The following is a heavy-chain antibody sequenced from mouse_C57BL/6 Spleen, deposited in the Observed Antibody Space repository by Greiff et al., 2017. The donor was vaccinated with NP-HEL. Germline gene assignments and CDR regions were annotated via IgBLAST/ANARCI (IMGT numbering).Heavy chain of an antibody. V-gene: IGHV1-72*01. CDR3: ARYDYAGYYYAMDY. D-gene: IGHD2-4*01. CDR2: IDPNSGGT. J-gene: IGHJ4*01. Sequence: VQLQQSGSELVKPGASVKLSCKASGYTFTSYWMHWVKQRPGRGLEWIGRIDPNSGGTKYNEKFKSKATLTVDKPSSTAYMQLSSLTSEDSAVYYCARYDYAGYYYAMDYWGQGTSVTVSS. CDR1: GYTFTSYW.